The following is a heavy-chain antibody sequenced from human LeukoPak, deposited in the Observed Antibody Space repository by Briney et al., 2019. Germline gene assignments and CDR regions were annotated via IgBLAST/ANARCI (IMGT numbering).Heavy chain of an antibody. CDR2: IIPILGIA. V-gene: IGHV1-69*04. CDR3: ARDFGCSGGSCYPISDYYYGMDV. D-gene: IGHD2-15*01. Sequence: ASVKVSCKASGGTFSSYAISWVRQAPGQGLEWMGRIIPILGIANYAQKFQGRVTITADKSTSTAYMELSSLRSEDTAVYYCARDFGCSGGSCYPISDYYYGMDVWGQGTTVTVSS. J-gene: IGHJ6*02. CDR1: GGTFSSYA.